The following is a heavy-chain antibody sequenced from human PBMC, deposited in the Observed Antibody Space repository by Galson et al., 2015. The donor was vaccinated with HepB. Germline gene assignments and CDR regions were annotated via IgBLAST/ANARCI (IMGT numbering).Heavy chain of an antibody. CDR1: GFTFSSYN. V-gene: IGHV3-21*01. Sequence: SLRLSCAASGFTFSSYNMNWVRQAPGKGLEWVSSISGGSNYMYYAASVRGRFTIFRDNTRNTLYLQMNSLRAEDTAVYYCARDWGIAVAATWWFDPWGQGTLVTVSS. J-gene: IGHJ5*02. CDR2: ISGGSNYM. CDR3: ARDWGIAVAATWWFDP. D-gene: IGHD6-19*01.